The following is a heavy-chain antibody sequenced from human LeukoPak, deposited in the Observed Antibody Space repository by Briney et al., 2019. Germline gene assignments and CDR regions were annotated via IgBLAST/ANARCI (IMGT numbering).Heavy chain of an antibody. V-gene: IGHV3-74*01. CDR1: GFTFSSYW. CDR2: INTDGSSL. Sequence: RPGGSLRLSCAASGFTFSSYWMYWVRHAPGKGPVWVARINTDGSSLNYADSVKGRFTISRDNAKNTLYLQMNSLGAEDTAVYYCARRINYYDSSGYYYVRYFDSWGQGTLVAVSS. J-gene: IGHJ4*02. CDR3: ARRINYYDSSGYYYVRYFDS. D-gene: IGHD3-22*01.